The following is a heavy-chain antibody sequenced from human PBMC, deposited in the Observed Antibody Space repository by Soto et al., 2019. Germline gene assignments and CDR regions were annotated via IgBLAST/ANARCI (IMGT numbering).Heavy chain of an antibody. Sequence: QVQLVDSGGGVVQPGRSLRLSCAASGFTFSSYAMHWVRQAPGKGLEWVAVISYDGSNKYYADSVKGRFTISRDNSKNTLYLQMNSLRAEDTAVYYCAREAVVTDYWGQGTLVTVSS. CDR3: AREAVVTDY. V-gene: IGHV3-30-3*01. CDR1: GFTFSSYA. J-gene: IGHJ4*02. CDR2: ISYDGSNK. D-gene: IGHD3-22*01.